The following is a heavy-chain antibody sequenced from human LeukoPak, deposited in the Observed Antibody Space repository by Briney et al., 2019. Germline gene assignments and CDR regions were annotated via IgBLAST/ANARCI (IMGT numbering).Heavy chain of an antibody. CDR1: GGSITSYY. J-gene: IGHJ5*02. D-gene: IGHD4-17*01. V-gene: IGHV4-4*07. Sequence: KPSETLSLTCPVSGGSITSYYWSWVRQPAGKGLEWIGRIYTSGSTNYNPSLKSRVTMSIDTSKNQFSLKLSSVTAADTAVYYCARGLGGAPTTVLSWGQGTLVTVSS. CDR2: IYTSGST. CDR3: ARGLGGAPTTVLS.